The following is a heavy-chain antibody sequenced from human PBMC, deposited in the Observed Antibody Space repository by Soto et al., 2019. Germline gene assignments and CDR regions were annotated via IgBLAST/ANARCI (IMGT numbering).Heavy chain of an antibody. J-gene: IGHJ4*02. Sequence: SETLSLTCSVSGGSISGSYSSWIRQSPGKGLEWLGYVYYTGSTNYSPSLRSRVSISVDTSKNEFSLRLSSVPAAATAVYFCARSVAVPGAHIDYWGQGTQVTVSS. V-gene: IGHV4-59*01. D-gene: IGHD6-19*01. CDR3: ARSVAVPGAHIDY. CDR2: VYYTGST. CDR1: GGSISGSY.